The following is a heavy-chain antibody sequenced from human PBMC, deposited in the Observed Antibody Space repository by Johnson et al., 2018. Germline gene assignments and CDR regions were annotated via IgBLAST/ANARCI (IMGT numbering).Heavy chain of an antibody. Sequence: QVQLVQSGGGVVQPGRSXRLSCAASGFIFSSYGMHWVRQAPGKGLEWVAVISYDGSNKYYTDSVKGRFTISRDNSENTLYLQMNSLRAEDTAVYYGAKDDNWGSAFDIWGQGTMVTVSS. CDR2: ISYDGSNK. CDR3: AKDDNWGSAFDI. V-gene: IGHV3-30*18. CDR1: GFIFSSYG. J-gene: IGHJ3*02. D-gene: IGHD7-27*01.